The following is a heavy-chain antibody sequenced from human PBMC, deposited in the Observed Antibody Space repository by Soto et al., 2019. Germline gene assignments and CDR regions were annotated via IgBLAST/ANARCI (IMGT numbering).Heavy chain of an antibody. D-gene: IGHD5-18*01. CDR3: ARSRRERGYSYIFPYCYYGMDV. CDR2: IYYSGST. Sequence: TLSLTCTVAGCSISSGGYYWSWIRQHPGKGLEWIGYIYYSGSTYYNPSLKSRVTISVDTSKNQFSLKLSSVTAADTAVYYCARSRRERGYSYIFPYCYYGMDVWGQGNTVTVSS. J-gene: IGHJ6*02. V-gene: IGHV4-31*03. CDR1: GCSISSGGYY.